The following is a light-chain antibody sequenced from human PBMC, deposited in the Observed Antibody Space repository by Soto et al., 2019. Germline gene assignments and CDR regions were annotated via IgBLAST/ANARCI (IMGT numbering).Light chain of an antibody. CDR2: RAS. CDR3: QQYHNLWT. CDR1: QNISSY. Sequence: EIVLTQSPGTLSLSPGKRATLSCRASQNISSYLIWYQQKPGQAPRLLIYRASTRATGTPARFSGSGSGTEFTLTITSLQSEDFALYYCQQYHNLWTFGQGTKVDI. V-gene: IGKV3-15*01. J-gene: IGKJ1*01.